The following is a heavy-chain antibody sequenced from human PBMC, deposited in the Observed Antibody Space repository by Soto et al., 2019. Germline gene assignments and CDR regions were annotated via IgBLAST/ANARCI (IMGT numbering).Heavy chain of an antibody. CDR3: ARDIESVTAKHFFYYYAMDV. CDR1: GFTXINYG. V-gene: IGHV1-18*01. Sequence: SXKVSCTASGFTXINYGLHWARQAPGQGPEWMGWVSANNGQTNYAQNLQGRVSMTTDTSTSTAYMELRGLRFDDRAVYYCARDIESVTAKHFFYYYAMDVWGQGTTVTVSS. CDR2: VSANNGQT. D-gene: IGHD2-8*01. J-gene: IGHJ6*02.